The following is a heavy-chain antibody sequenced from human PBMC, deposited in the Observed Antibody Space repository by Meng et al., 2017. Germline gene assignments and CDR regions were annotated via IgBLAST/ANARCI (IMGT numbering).Heavy chain of an antibody. V-gene: IGHV1-2*06. CDR3: ARGGGDPAQYNYYYGKDG. Sequence: ASVKVSCKASGYTFTDYYMHWVRQAPGQGLEWMGRINPNSGGTHYAQKFQGRVTMTRDTSISTAYMELSRLRSDDTAVYYYARGGGDPAQYNYYYGKDGWGQGTTVTVSS. CDR2: INPNSGGT. J-gene: IGHJ6*02. D-gene: IGHD2-21*02. CDR1: GYTFTDYY.